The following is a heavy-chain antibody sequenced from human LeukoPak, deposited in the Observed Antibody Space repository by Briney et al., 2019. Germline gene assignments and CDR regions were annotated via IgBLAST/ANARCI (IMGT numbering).Heavy chain of an antibody. CDR3: ARVSYYDSSGYYYYFDY. CDR2: ISSSGSTI. D-gene: IGHD3-22*01. Sequence: GGSLRLSCAASGFTFSSYEMNWVRQAPGKGLEWVSYISSSGSTIYYADSVKGRFTISRDNAKNSLYLQMNSLRAEDTAVYYCARVSYYDSSGYYYYFDYWGQGTLVTVSS. J-gene: IGHJ4*02. CDR1: GFTFSSYE. V-gene: IGHV3-48*03.